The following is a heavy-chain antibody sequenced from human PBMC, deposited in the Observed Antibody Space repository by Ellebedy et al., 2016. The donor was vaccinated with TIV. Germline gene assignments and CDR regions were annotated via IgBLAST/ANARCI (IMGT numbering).Heavy chain of an antibody. J-gene: IGHJ6*03. D-gene: IGHD1-26*01. Sequence: ASVKVSCXASGYNFTRYHMHWVRQAPGQGLEWMGIITPRGESTSYAQKFQGRVTMTRDTSTDTAYMELSSLRSDDTAVYYCGSGMTHPWFYIDVWGQGTTVTVS. CDR2: ITPRGEST. V-gene: IGHV1-46*03. CDR1: GYNFTRYH. CDR3: GSGMTHPWFYIDV.